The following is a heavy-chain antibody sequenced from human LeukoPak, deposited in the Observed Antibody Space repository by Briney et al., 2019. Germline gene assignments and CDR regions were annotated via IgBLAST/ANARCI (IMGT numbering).Heavy chain of an antibody. J-gene: IGHJ6*02. CDR2: IKQDGSEK. CDR1: GFTFSSYW. CDR3: ARDGLPGYYYYGMDV. D-gene: IGHD3/OR15-3a*01. Sequence: PGGSLRLSCAASGFTFSSYWMSWVRQAPGKGLEWVANIKQDGSEKYYVDSVKGRFTISRDNAKNSLYLQMNSLRAEDTAVYYCARDGLPGYYYYGMDVWGQGTTVTVSS. V-gene: IGHV3-7*01.